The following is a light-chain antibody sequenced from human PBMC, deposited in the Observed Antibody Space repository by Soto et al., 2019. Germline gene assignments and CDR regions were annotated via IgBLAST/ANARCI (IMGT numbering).Light chain of an antibody. J-gene: IGLJ2*01. CDR1: SSNNGAGYD. Sequence: QSVLTQPPSVSGAPGQRVTISCTGSSSNNGAGYDVHWYQQLPGTAPKLLIYGNSNRPSGVPDRFSGSKSGTSASLAITGLQAEDEADYYCQSYDSSLSEVFGGGTKLTVL. V-gene: IGLV1-40*01. CDR3: QSYDSSLSEV. CDR2: GNS.